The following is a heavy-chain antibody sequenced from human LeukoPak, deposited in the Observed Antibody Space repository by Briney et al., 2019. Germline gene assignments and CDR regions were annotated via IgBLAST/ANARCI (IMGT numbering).Heavy chain of an antibody. D-gene: IGHD6-13*01. CDR1: GYTFSSYW. J-gene: IGHJ4*02. V-gene: IGHV3-7*01. CDR2: IKQDGSEK. CDR3: ARDEGYISPTHFDY. Sequence: GGSLRLSCAASGYTFSSYWMSWVRQAPGKGLEWVANIKQDGSEKYYVDSVKGRFTISRDNAKNSLYLQMNSLRAEDTAVYYCARDEGYISPTHFDYWGQGTLVTVSS.